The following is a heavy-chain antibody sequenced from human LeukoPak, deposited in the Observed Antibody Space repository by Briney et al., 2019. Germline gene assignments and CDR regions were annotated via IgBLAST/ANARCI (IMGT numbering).Heavy chain of an antibody. D-gene: IGHD1-26*01. Sequence: PGGSLRLSCAASGFTFSSAWMSWVRQAPGKGLEWVSSISSSSSYIYYADSVKGRFTISRDNAKNSLYLQMNSLRAEDTAVYYCASADLELLYPPFFDYWGQGTLVTASS. CDR3: ASADLELLYPPFFDY. J-gene: IGHJ4*02. CDR1: GFTFSSAW. CDR2: ISSSSSYI. V-gene: IGHV3-21*01.